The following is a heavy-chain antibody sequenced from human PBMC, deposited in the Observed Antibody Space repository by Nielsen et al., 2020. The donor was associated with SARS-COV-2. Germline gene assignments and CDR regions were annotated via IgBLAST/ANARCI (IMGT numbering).Heavy chain of an antibody. CDR3: AKGYCTGIRCYSDYFDS. CDR1: GFSFDDYA. CDR2: ISWNSDII. J-gene: IGHJ4*02. Sequence: GGSLRLSCAASGFSFDDYAIHWVRQAPGKGLEWVSGISWNSDIIGYADSVKGRFTISRDNAKNSLYLQMDSLRPDDAALYYCAKGYCTGIRCYSDYFDSWGQGTLVTVSS. V-gene: IGHV3-9*01. D-gene: IGHD2-8*02.